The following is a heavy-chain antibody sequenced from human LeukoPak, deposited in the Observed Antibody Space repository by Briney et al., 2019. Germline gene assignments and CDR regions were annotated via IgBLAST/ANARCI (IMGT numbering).Heavy chain of an antibody. CDR1: GGSISSSSYY. J-gene: IGHJ4*02. D-gene: IGHD3-10*01. Sequence: NTSETLSLTCTVSGGSISSSSYYWGWIRQPPGKGLEWIGSIYYSGSTYYNPSLKSRVTISVDTSKNQFSLKLSSVTAADTAVYYCARDLWFGEITDYWGQGTLVTVSS. CDR3: ARDLWFGEITDY. CDR2: IYYSGST. V-gene: IGHV4-39*02.